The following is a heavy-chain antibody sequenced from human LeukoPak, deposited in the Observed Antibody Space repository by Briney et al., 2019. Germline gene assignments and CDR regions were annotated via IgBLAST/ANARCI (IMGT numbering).Heavy chain of an antibody. Sequence: GGSLRLSCAASRYTFGNYGMTWVRQAPGKGLEWVSSISGSGGSTYYADSVKGRFTISRDNSKNTLYLQMNSLRDEDTAVYYCAKSSYYDSSGYYREYYFDYWGQGTLVTVSS. CDR3: AKSSYYDSSGYYREYYFDY. V-gene: IGHV3-23*01. CDR2: ISGSGGST. J-gene: IGHJ4*02. D-gene: IGHD3-22*01. CDR1: RYTFGNYG.